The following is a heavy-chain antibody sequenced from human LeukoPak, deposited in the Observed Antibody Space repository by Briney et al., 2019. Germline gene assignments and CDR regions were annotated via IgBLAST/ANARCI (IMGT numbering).Heavy chain of an antibody. CDR2: IYSGGST. J-gene: IGHJ3*02. D-gene: IGHD2-15*01. Sequence: PGGSLRLSCAASGFTFSSYAMSWVRQAPGKGLEWVSVIYSGGSTYYADSVKGRFTISRDNSKNTLYLQMNSLRAEDTAVYYCARRKVVVAASDAFDIWGQGTMVTVSS. V-gene: IGHV3-53*01. CDR3: ARRKVVVAASDAFDI. CDR1: GFTFSSYA.